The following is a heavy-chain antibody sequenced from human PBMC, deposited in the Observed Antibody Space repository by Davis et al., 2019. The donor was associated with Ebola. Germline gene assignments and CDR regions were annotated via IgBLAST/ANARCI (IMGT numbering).Heavy chain of an antibody. J-gene: IGHJ4*02. CDR3: VPGTWI. V-gene: IGHV3-21*01. D-gene: IGHD5-18*01. Sequence: GESLKISCAASGFTFSSYSMNWVRQAPGKGLEWVSSISTRSTYIYYADSVKGRFTISRDDAKNSLYLQMNTLRVEDTAIYYCVPGTWIRGQGTLVTVSS. CDR2: ISTRSTYI. CDR1: GFTFSSYS.